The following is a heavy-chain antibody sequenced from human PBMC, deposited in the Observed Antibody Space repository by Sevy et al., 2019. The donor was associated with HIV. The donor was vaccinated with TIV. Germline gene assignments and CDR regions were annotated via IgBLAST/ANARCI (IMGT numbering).Heavy chain of an antibody. Sequence: GGSLRLSCAASGFAFSTYWMSWVRQAPGKGLEWVANIKPDGSEIHYVDSVQGRFFISRNNAENTVTLEMTSLRVEDTAFYFCARGGSGYHYWGQGSLVTVSS. CDR2: IKPDGSEI. D-gene: IGHD5-12*01. J-gene: IGHJ4*02. CDR1: GFAFSTYW. CDR3: ARGGSGYHY. V-gene: IGHV3-7*01.